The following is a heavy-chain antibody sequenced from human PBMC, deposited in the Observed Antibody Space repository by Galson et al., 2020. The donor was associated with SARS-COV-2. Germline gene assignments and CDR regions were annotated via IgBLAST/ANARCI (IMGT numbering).Heavy chain of an antibody. CDR3: ATIQYRSGSHYKSALDF. J-gene: IGHJ4*01. V-gene: IGHV5-51*01. CDR1: GYSFANYW. Sequence: GDSLKLSCQGSGYSFANYWITWVRQMPGKGLEWMGIIYPDDSDTKYSPSFRGQVTISAVKSINTAYLQWSSLKPSDTAIYYCATIQYRSGSHYKSALDFWGHGTLVTVSS. CDR2: IYPDDSDT. D-gene: IGHD3-10*01.